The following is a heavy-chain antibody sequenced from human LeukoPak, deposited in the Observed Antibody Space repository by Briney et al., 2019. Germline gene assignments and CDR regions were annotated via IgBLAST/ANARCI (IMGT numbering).Heavy chain of an antibody. CDR3: ARDSRYSTNWYDY. V-gene: IGHV1-2*02. J-gene: IGHJ5*01. CDR2: INPNGGGT. D-gene: IGHD6-13*01. CDR1: GYTFTASY. Sequence: ASVKVSCKASGYTFTASYIHWGRQAPGQGLEWMGWINPNGGGTNYPQKFQGRVTMTRDTAITTDYMELSSLRSDDTAVYYCARDSRYSTNWYDYWGQGTLVTVSS.